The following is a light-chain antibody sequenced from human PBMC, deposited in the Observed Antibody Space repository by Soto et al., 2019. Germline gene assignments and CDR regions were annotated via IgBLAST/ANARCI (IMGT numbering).Light chain of an antibody. CDR1: EGIVNY. V-gene: IGKV1-9*01. CDR3: QQFNSYPSG. CDR2: DAS. Sequence: IQLTQSPSSLSASVGDRVTITCRASEGIVNYLAWYQQQPGKAPKLLIYDASTLQSGVPSRFSGSGSGTEFTLTISSLQPEDFATYNCQQFNSYPSGFGQGTRLEIK. J-gene: IGKJ5*01.